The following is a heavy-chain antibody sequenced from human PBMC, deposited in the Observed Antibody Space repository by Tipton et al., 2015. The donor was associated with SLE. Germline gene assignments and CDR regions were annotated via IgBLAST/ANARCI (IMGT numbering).Heavy chain of an antibody. CDR1: GGSISSGDYY. Sequence: LRLSCTVSGGSISSGDYYRSWIRQPPGKGLEWIGYIYYSGSTYYNPSLKSRVTISVDTSKNQFSLKLSSVTAADTAVYYCARGPQDNWFDPWGQGTLVTVSS. V-gene: IGHV4-30-4*08. CDR2: IYYSGST. CDR3: ARGPQDNWFDP. J-gene: IGHJ5*02.